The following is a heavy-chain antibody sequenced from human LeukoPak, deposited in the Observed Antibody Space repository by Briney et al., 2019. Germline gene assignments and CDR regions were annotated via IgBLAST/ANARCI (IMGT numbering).Heavy chain of an antibody. J-gene: IGHJ5*02. CDR2: IYSGGST. CDR1: GFTVSSNY. D-gene: IGHD3-22*01. Sequence: GGSLRLSCAASGFTVSSNYMSWVRQAPGKGLEWGSVIYSGGSTYYADSVKGRFTISRDNSKNTLYLQMNSLIAEDTAVYYCARVPYYYDSSGYYYFDPWGQGTLVTVSS. V-gene: IGHV3-66*01. CDR3: ARVPYYYDSSGYYYFDP.